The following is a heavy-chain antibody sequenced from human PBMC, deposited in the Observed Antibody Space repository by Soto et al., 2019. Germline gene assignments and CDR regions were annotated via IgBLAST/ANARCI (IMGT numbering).Heavy chain of an antibody. Sequence: QVQLVESGGGVVQPGRSLRLSCAASGFTFSSYAMHWVRRAPAKGLEWMAVMSYDGSNKYYADSVKGRFTISRDNSKNTLYLQMNSLRPEDTALYYCARDGGAYWGQGTLVIVSS. CDR2: MSYDGSNK. D-gene: IGHD3-16*01. CDR3: ARDGGAY. V-gene: IGHV3-30-3*01. J-gene: IGHJ4*02. CDR1: GFTFSSYA.